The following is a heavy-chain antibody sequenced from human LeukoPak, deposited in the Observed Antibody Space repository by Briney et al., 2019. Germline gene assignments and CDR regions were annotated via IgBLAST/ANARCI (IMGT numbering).Heavy chain of an antibody. V-gene: IGHV3-7*01. Sequence: PGGSLRLSCAASGFTFSSYWMSWVRQAPGKGLEWVANIKQDGSEKYYVDSVKGRFTISRDNAKNSLYLQLNSLRAEDTAVYYCARDQGGILRDYWGQGTLVTVSS. D-gene: IGHD1-26*01. CDR2: IKQDGSEK. CDR3: ARDQGGILRDY. J-gene: IGHJ4*02. CDR1: GFTFSSYW.